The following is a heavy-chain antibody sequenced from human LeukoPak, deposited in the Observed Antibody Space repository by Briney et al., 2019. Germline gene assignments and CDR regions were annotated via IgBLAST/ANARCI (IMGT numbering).Heavy chain of an antibody. Sequence: GGSLRLSCAASGFTFSSYGMHWVRQAPGKGLEGVSFIRYDGSNEYYADSVRGRFTISRDNSKNTLYLQMNSLRAEDTAVYYCARHVAELRYFDRRPYYFDYWGQGTLVTVSS. CDR3: ARHVAELRYFDRRPYYFDY. D-gene: IGHD3-9*01. CDR1: GFTFSSYG. CDR2: IRYDGSNE. J-gene: IGHJ4*02. V-gene: IGHV3-30*02.